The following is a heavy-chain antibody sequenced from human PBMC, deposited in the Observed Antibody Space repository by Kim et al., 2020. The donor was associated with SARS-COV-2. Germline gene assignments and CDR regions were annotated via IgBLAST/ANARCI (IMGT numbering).Heavy chain of an antibody. Sequence: SETLSLTCTVSGGSISGYYWSWIRQPPGKGLEWIGYMYYRGSTNYNPSLKSRVTISVDTSKNEFSLKPSSVTAADTAVYYCANARDGYTWGYWGQGILVTVSS. CDR3: ANARDGYTWGY. D-gene: IGHD5-12*01. J-gene: IGHJ4*02. CDR2: MYYRGST. V-gene: IGHV4-59*08. CDR1: GGSISGYY.